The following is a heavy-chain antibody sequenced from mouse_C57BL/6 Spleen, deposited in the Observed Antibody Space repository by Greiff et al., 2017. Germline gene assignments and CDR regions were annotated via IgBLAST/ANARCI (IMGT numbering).Heavy chain of an antibody. CDR1: GFSLTSYG. CDR3: AKDDSYYFDY. V-gene: IGHV2-5*01. Sequence: QVKLQQSGPGLVKPSQSLSITCTVSGFSLTSYGVHWVRQSPGKGLEWLGVIWRGGSTDYNAAFMSRLSLTKDNSTSQVFFQINSLQADDTAIYYCAKDDSYYFDYWGQGTTRTVSS. CDR2: IWRGGST. D-gene: IGHD2-12*01. J-gene: IGHJ2*01.